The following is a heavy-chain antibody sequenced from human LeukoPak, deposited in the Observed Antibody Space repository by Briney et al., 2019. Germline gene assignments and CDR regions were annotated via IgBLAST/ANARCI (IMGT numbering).Heavy chain of an antibody. CDR2: IIPILGTA. CDR1: GGTFSSYA. D-gene: IGHD6-19*01. CDR3: ARRVAVAGTNWFDP. Sequence: ASVKVSCKASGGTFSSYAISWVRQAPGQGLEWMGGIIPILGTANYAQKFQGRVTITADESTSTAYTELSSLRSEDTAVYYCARRVAVAGTNWFDPWGQGTLVTVSS. J-gene: IGHJ5*02. V-gene: IGHV1-69*01.